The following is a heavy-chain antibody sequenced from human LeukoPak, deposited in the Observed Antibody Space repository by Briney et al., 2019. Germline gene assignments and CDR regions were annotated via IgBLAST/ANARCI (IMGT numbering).Heavy chain of an antibody. CDR3: ATDHYGSGSYYYYYGMNV. D-gene: IGHD3-10*01. J-gene: IGHJ6*01. Sequence: ASVKVSCKVSGYTLSALSMHWVRQAPGKGLEWMGGFDPEDGETIYAQKFKGRVTMTEDTSTDTAYMELSSLRSKDTAVYYCATDHYGSGSYYYYYGMNVWGQGATVTVSS. V-gene: IGHV1-24*01. CDR2: FDPEDGET. CDR1: GYTLSALS.